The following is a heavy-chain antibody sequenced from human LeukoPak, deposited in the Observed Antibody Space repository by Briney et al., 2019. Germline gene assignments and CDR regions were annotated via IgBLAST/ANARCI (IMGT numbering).Heavy chain of an antibody. J-gene: IGHJ4*02. CDR1: GFTFSSYW. V-gene: IGHV3-7*01. CDR2: IKQDGSEK. Sequence: GGSLRLSCAASGFTFSSYWMSWVRQAPGKGLEWVANIKQDGSEKYYVDSVKGRFTISRDNAKNSLYLQMNSQRAEDTAVYYCARDSGTTYYYDSSGPEDAFDIWGQGTLVTVSS. D-gene: IGHD3-22*01. CDR3: ARDSGTTYYYDSSGPEDAFDI.